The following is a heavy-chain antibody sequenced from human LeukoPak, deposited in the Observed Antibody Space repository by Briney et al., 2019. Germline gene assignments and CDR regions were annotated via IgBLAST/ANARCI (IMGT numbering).Heavy chain of an antibody. Sequence: ASVKVSCKVFGCTLTELSMHWVRQAPGQGLEWMGIINPSGGSTSYAQKFQGRVTMTRDTSTSTVYMELSSLRSEDTAVYYCARAPSLYSGRLPGYWGQGTLVTVSS. V-gene: IGHV1-46*01. D-gene: IGHD1-26*01. CDR1: GCTLTELS. CDR3: ARAPSLYSGRLPGY. CDR2: INPSGGST. J-gene: IGHJ4*02.